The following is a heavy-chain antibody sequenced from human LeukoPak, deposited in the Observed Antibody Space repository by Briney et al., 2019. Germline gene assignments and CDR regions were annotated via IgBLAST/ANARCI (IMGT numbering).Heavy chain of an antibody. V-gene: IGHV4-61*02. J-gene: IGHJ5*02. CDR1: GASIRSGSYF. Sequence: SETLSLTCSVSGASIRSGSYFWNWIRQPAGKGLEWIGRIYASGSTNYNPSLKSRVTMSVDTSNNQFSLKLSSVTAADTAVYYCARPYLRGTVVNNWFDPWGQGTLVTVSS. CDR3: ARPYLRGTVVNNWFDP. D-gene: IGHD4-23*01. CDR2: IYASGST.